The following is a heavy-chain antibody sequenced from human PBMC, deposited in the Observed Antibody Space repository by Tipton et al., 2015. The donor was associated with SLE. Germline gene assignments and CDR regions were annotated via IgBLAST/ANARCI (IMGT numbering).Heavy chain of an antibody. Sequence: GSLRLSRAASGFTFSSYEMNWVRQAPGKGLEWVSYISNSGSTIYYSDSVKGRFTISRDNAKNSLYLQMNSLRAEDTAVYYCARVYGYDDYYYVDVWGKGTTVTVSS. CDR1: GFTFSSYE. CDR3: ARVYGYDDYYYVDV. D-gene: IGHD5-12*01. J-gene: IGHJ6*03. CDR2: ISNSGSTI. V-gene: IGHV3-48*03.